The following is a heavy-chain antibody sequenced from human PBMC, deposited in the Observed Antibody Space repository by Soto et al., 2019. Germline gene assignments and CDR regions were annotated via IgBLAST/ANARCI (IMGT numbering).Heavy chain of an antibody. V-gene: IGHV1-46*03. CDR2: INPSGGST. CDR1: GGTFSSYA. Sequence: ASVKVSCKASGGTFSSYAISWVRQAPGQGLEWMGIINPSGGSTSYAQKFQGRVTMTRDTSTSTVYMELSSLRSEDTAVYYCARALLYSNYVLDYWGQGTLVTVSS. D-gene: IGHD4-4*01. CDR3: ARALLYSNYVLDY. J-gene: IGHJ4*02.